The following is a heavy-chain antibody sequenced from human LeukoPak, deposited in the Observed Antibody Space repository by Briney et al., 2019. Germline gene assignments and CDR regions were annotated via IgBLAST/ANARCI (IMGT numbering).Heavy chain of an antibody. CDR1: GFIVGNNY. CDR2: IYRGGNT. J-gene: IGHJ4*02. V-gene: IGHV3-66*01. D-gene: IGHD6-13*01. CDR3: ARRRLEGSSSWYIDY. Sequence: GGSLRLSCAASGFIVGNNYLSWVRQAPGKGLEWVSVIYRGGNTYYVGSVKGRFTISRDNSKNILYLEMNSLRADDTGVYYCARRRLEGSSSWYIDYWGQGTLVTVSS.